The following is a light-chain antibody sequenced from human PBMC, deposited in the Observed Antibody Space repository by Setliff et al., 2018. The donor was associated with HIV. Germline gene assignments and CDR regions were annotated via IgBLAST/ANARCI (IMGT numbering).Light chain of an antibody. V-gene: IGLV1-44*01. J-gene: IGLJ1*01. CDR1: NSNIGSNP. Sequence: QSVLTQPPSASGTPGQRVTISCSGSNSNIGSNPVNWYQHVPGRAPKLLIYSNNQRPSGVPDRFSGSKSGNTASLTVSGLQAEDEADYYCSSYAGTNKVFGTGTKVTVL. CDR2: SNN. CDR3: SSYAGTNKV.